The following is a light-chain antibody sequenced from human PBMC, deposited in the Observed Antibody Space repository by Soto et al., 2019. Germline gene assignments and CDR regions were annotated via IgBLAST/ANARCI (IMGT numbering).Light chain of an antibody. CDR2: GAS. J-gene: IGKJ5*01. V-gene: IGKV3-20*01. CDR3: QQYGTSPRT. Sequence: IVLTHSPGILSLSPCDSATLSCRASQSVTSQLAWYQQKPGQAPRLLIYGASSRATGIPDRFSGSGSGTDFTLTISRLEPEDFAVYYCQQYGTSPRTFGQGTRLEIK. CDR1: QSVTSQ.